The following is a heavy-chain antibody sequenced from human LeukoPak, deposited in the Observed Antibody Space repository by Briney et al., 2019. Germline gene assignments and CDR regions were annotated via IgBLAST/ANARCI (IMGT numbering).Heavy chain of an antibody. CDR3: ARDPNRSHYDILTGYYIKPYYFDY. CDR2: IWYDGSNK. CDR1: GFTFSSYG. J-gene: IGHJ4*02. V-gene: IGHV3-33*01. D-gene: IGHD3-9*01. Sequence: PGGSLRLSCAASGFTFSSYGMHWVRQAPGKGLEWVAVIWYDGSNKYYADSVKGRFTISRDNSKNTLYPQMNSLRAEDTAVYYCARDPNRSHYDILTGYYIKPYYFDYWGQGTLVTVSS.